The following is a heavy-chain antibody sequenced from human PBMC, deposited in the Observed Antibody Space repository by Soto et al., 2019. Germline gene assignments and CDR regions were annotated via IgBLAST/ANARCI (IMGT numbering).Heavy chain of an antibody. D-gene: IGHD3-3*01. J-gene: IGHJ5*02. V-gene: IGHV4-38-2*02. Sequence: PSETLSLTCAVSGYSISSGYYWGWIRQPPGKGLEWIGSIYHSGSTYYNPSLKSRVTISVDTSKNQFSLKLSSVTAADTAVYYCAREHPDYDFWSGYRNWFDPWGQGTLVTVSS. CDR1: GYSISSGYY. CDR2: IYHSGST. CDR3: AREHPDYDFWSGYRNWFDP.